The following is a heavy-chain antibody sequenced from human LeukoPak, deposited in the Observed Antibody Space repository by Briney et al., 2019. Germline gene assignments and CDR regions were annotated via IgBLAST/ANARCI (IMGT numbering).Heavy chain of an antibody. CDR2: ISGSADST. V-gene: IGHV3-23*01. Sequence: GGSLRLSCAASGFTFSSYAMSWVRQAPGKGLEWVSAISGSADSTYYADSVKGRFTISRDNSKNTLYLQMNSLRAEDTAVYYCAKAGIAAAGTYAFDIWGQGTMVTVSS. CDR1: GFTFSSYA. D-gene: IGHD6-13*01. J-gene: IGHJ3*02. CDR3: AKAGIAAAGTYAFDI.